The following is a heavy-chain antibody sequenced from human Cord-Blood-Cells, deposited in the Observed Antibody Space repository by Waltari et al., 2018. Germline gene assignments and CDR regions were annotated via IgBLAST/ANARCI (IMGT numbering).Heavy chain of an antibody. CDR3: ARQSEVPSDGYFDY. J-gene: IGHJ4*02. Sequence: QVQLQESGPGLVKPSQTLSLTCTVSGGSISSHYWSWIRQPPGKGLEWIGYIYYSGSTNDNPSLKSRGTISVDTSKNQFSLKLSSVTAADTAVYYCARQSEVPSDGYFDYWGQGTLVTVSS. D-gene: IGHD2-21*01. CDR2: IYYSGST. CDR1: GGSISSHY. V-gene: IGHV4-59*11.